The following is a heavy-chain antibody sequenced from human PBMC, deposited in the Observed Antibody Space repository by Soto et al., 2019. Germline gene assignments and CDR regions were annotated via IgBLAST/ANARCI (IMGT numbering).Heavy chain of an antibody. Sequence: ASVKVSCKASGYTFTGYYMHWVRQAPGQGLEWMGWINPNSGGTNYAQKFQGRVTMTRDTSISTAYMELSRLRSDDTAVYYCAGGYSSSSGFKFTDYWGQGTLVTVSS. CDR2: INPNSGGT. J-gene: IGHJ4*02. CDR3: AGGYSSSSGFKFTDY. CDR1: GYTFTGYY. V-gene: IGHV1-2*02. D-gene: IGHD6-6*01.